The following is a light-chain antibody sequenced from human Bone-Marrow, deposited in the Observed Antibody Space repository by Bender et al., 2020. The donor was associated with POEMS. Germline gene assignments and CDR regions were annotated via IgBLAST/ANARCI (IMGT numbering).Light chain of an antibody. V-gene: IGLV2-11*01. CDR3: SSFAGGSVV. CDR2: EVS. J-gene: IGLJ2*01. Sequence: QSALTQPASVSGSPGQSIAISCTGTSSDVGGYDYVSWYRQYPGKAPRLIIYEVSRRPSGVPGRFSGYKAGNTAFLTTSGLQVEDEADYFCSSFAGGSVVFGGGTRVTVL. CDR1: SSDVGGYDY.